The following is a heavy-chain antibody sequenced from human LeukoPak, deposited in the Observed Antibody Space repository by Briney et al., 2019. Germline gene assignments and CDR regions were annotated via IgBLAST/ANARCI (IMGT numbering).Heavy chain of an antibody. Sequence: GGSLRLSCAASGFTLSSYAMSWVRQAPGKGLEWVSAISGSGGSTYYADSVKGRFTISRDNSKNTLYLQMNSLRAEDTAVYYCAKGGYCSSTSCYATFDYWGQGTLVTVSS. J-gene: IGHJ4*02. CDR1: GFTLSSYA. CDR3: AKGGYCSSTSCYATFDY. D-gene: IGHD2-2*01. CDR2: ISGSGGST. V-gene: IGHV3-23*01.